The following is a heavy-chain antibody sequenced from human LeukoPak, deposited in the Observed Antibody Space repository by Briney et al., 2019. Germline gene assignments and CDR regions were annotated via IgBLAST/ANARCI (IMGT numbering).Heavy chain of an antibody. CDR2: IYYSGST. CDR3: ARGGVWLREVDY. D-gene: IGHD5-18*01. J-gene: IGHJ4*02. Sequence: SQTLSLTCTVSGGSISSGDYYWSWIRQPPGKGLEWIGYIYYSGSTYYNPSLKSRVTISVDTSKNQFSLKLSSVTAADTAVYYCARGGVWLREVDYWGQGTLVTVSS. V-gene: IGHV4-30-4*01. CDR1: GGSISSGDYY.